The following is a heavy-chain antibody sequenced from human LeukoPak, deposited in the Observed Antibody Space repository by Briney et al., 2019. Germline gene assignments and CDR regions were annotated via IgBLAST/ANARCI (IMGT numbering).Heavy chain of an antibody. D-gene: IGHD5-12*01. J-gene: IGHJ4*02. V-gene: IGHV4-34*01. CDR3: ARRYSTGPFDS. Sequence: SETLSLTCAVYGGXFSGYYCSWIRQPPGKGLEWIGEINHSGSTHYNPSLKSRVTISVDTSKNQFSLKLSSVTAADTAVYYCARRYSTGPFDSWGQGTLVTVSS. CDR1: GGXFSGYY. CDR2: INHSGST.